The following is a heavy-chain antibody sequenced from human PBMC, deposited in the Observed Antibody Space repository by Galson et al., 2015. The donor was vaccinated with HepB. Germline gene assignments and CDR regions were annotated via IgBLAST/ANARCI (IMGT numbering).Heavy chain of an antibody. CDR1: GFTFTTYA. CDR3: ARSLDSYGPDY. CDR2: ISGGGGST. Sequence: LRLSCAASGFTFTTYAMSWVRQAPGKGLEWVSGISGGGGSTYYADSVKGRFTISRDNSKNTLYLQMNSLRAEDTAVYYCARSLDSYGPDYWGQGTLVTVSS. V-gene: IGHV3-23*01. D-gene: IGHD5-18*01. J-gene: IGHJ4*02.